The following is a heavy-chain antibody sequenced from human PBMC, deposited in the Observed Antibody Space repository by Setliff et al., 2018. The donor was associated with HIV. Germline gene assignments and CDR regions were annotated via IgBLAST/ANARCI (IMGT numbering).Heavy chain of an antibody. CDR3: ARYRYYYDSRGYGRWFDP. Sequence: SETLSLTCTVSGGSISSSSYYWGWIRQPPGKGLEWIGHIYYSGSTYSHPSLTSRVTIAVDTSDNQFSLRLNSVTAADTSVYYCARYRYYYDSRGYGRWFDPWGQGTLVTVSS. V-gene: IGHV4-39*01. J-gene: IGHJ5*02. D-gene: IGHD3-22*01. CDR1: GGSISSSSYY. CDR2: IYYSGST.